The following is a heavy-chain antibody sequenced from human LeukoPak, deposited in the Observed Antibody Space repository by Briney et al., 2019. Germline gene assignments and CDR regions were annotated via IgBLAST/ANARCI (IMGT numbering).Heavy chain of an antibody. Sequence: SETLSLTCTVSGGSISSYYWSWIRQPPGKGLEWIGYIYYSGSTNYNPSLKSRVTISVDTSKNQFSLKLSSVTAADTAVYYCARDRAPNDYWGQGTLVTVSS. CDR3: ARDRAPNDY. J-gene: IGHJ4*02. CDR1: GGSISSYY. V-gene: IGHV4-59*01. CDR2: IYYSGST.